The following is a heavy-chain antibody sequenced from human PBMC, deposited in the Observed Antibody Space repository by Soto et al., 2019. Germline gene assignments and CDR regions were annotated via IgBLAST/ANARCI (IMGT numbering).Heavy chain of an antibody. CDR1: GFTFGSYW. J-gene: IGHJ4*01. Sequence: EVQLVESGGGLVQPGGSLRLSCAASGFTFGSYWMSWVRQAPGKGLERLSTIKMDASEKKYVDSVKGRFTMSRDNAKNSLYLQMDSLRAEDTAVYYCARESGYGSGASVNHYVEYWGHGNLVTVSS. V-gene: IGHV3-7*01. D-gene: IGHD3-10*01. CDR3: ARESGYGSGASVNHYVEY. CDR2: IKMDASEK.